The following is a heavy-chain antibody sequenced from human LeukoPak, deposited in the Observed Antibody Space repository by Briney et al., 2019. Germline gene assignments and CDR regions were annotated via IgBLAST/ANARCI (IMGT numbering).Heavy chain of an antibody. CDR3: ARDQYYYGSGSYGLDY. V-gene: IGHV4-34*01. CDR1: GGSFSGYY. D-gene: IGHD3-10*01. Sequence: SETLSLTCAVYGGSFSGYYWSWIRQPPGKGLEWIGEINHSGSTNYNPSRKSRVTISVDTSKNQFSLKLSSVTAADTAVYYCARDQYYYGSGSYGLDYWGQGTLVTVSS. J-gene: IGHJ4*02. CDR2: INHSGST.